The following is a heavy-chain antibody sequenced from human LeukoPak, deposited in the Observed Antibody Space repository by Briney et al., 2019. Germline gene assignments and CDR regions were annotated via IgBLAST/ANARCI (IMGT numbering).Heavy chain of an antibody. D-gene: IGHD1-1*01. J-gene: IGHJ4*02. CDR3: ARDLLEPYFDY. V-gene: IGHV3-7*01. CDR1: GFTFGDYA. CDR2: IKQDGSEK. Sequence: GGSLRLSCTASGFTFGDYAMSWFRQAPGKGLEWVANIKQDGSEKYYVDSVKGRFTISRDNAKNSLYLQMNSLRAEDTAVYYCARDLLEPYFDYWGQGTLVTVSS.